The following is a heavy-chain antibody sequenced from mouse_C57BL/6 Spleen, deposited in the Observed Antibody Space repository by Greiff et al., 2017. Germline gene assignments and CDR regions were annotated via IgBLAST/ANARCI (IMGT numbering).Heavy chain of an antibody. CDR3: ARWAIYYYGSSYGYFDV. Sequence: QVQLQQPGAELVKPGASVKLSCKASGYTFTSYWMHWVKQRPGQGLEWIGMIHPNSGSTNYNEKFKSKATLTVDKSSSTAYMQLSSLTSEDSAVYYCARWAIYYYGSSYGYFDVWGTGTTLTVSS. V-gene: IGHV1-64*01. CDR1: GYTFTSYW. CDR2: IHPNSGST. D-gene: IGHD1-1*01. J-gene: IGHJ1*03.